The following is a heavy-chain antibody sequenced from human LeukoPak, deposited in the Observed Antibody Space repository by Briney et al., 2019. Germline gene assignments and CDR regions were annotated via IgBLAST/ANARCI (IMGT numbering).Heavy chain of an antibody. D-gene: IGHD2-2*02. CDR1: GGSFSGYY. CDR3: ARGDIVVVPAAILIRPNAFDI. V-gene: IGHV4-34*01. J-gene: IGHJ3*02. CDR2: INHSGST. Sequence: RPSETLSLTCAVYGGSFSGYYWSWIRQPPGKGLEWIGEINHSGSTNYNPSLKSRVTISVDTSKNQFSLKLSSVTAADTAVYYCARGDIVVVPAAILIRPNAFDIWGQGTMVTVSS.